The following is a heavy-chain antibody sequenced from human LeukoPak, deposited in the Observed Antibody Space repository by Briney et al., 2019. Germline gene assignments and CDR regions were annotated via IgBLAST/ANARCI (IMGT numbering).Heavy chain of an antibody. CDR2: IYYSGST. V-gene: IGHV4-59*08. CDR3: ARLPAASSRTWFDP. Sequence: SETLSLTCTVSGVSISSYYWSWIRQPPGKGLEWIGYIYYSGSTNYNPSLKSRVTISVDTSKNQFSLKLSSVTAADTAVYYCARLPAASSRTWFDPWGQGTLVTVSS. J-gene: IGHJ5*02. CDR1: GVSISSYY. D-gene: IGHD2-2*01.